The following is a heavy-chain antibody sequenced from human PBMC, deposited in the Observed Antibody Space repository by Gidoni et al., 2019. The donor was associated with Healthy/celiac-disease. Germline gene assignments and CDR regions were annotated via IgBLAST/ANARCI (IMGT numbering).Heavy chain of an antibody. D-gene: IGHD3-22*01. Sequence: EVQLVECGGGWIQPGGSLRLSCAASGFTVSSNYMSWVRQAPGRGLEWFSVIYSGGSTYYADSVKGRFTISRDNSKNTLYLQMNSLRAEDTAVYYCASGPAYYYDSSGYYSPGAFDIWGQGTMVTVSS. CDR3: ASGPAYYYDSSGYYSPGAFDI. CDR1: GFTVSSNY. J-gene: IGHJ3*02. CDR2: IYSGGST. V-gene: IGHV3-53*01.